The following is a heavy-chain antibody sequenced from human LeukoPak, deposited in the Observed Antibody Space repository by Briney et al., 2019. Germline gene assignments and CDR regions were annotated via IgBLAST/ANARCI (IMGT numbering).Heavy chain of an antibody. CDR3: ARLESPNFDY. V-gene: IGHV4-38-2*01. D-gene: IGHD5-24*01. Sequence: SETLSLTCAVSGYSISSGYYWGWIRQPPGKGLEWIGSIYHSGSTYYNPSLKSRVTISVDTSKNQFSLKLSSVTAADTAVYYSARLESPNFDYWGQGTLVTVSS. CDR1: GYSISSGYY. J-gene: IGHJ4*02. CDR2: IYHSGST.